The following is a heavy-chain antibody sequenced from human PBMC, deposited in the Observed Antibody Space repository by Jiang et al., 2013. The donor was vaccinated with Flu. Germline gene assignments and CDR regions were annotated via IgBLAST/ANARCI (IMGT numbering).Heavy chain of an antibody. V-gene: IGHV2-5*02. CDR3: ARSDTVTVFDY. D-gene: IGHD4-17*01. CDR1: GFSLTTRPVG. J-gene: IGHJ4*02. Sequence: KPTQTLTLTCTFSGFSLTTRPVGVAWIRQAPGKALEFLALAYWDNDNRYNPSLKTRLTISKDTSKNQVVLTMTNMDPVGTGTYYCARSDTVTVFDYWGQGSLVTVSS. CDR2: AYWDNDN.